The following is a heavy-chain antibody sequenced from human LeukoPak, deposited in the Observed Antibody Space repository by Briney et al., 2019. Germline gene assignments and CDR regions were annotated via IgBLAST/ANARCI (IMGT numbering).Heavy chain of an antibody. CDR2: ISGSGGST. V-gene: IGHV3-23*01. CDR1: GFTFSSYA. Sequence: GGSLRLSCAASGFTFSSYAMSWVRQAPGKGLEWVSAISGSGGSTYYADSVKGRFTISRDNSKNTLYLQMYSLRAEDTAVYYCAKDQQYQLLYGNLDYWGQGTLVTVSS. CDR3: AKDQQYQLLYGNLDY. D-gene: IGHD2-2*02. J-gene: IGHJ4*02.